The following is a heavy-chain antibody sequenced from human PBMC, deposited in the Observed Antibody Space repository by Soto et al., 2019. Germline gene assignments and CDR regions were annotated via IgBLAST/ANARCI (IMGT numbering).Heavy chain of an antibody. D-gene: IGHD2-21*02. V-gene: IGHV4-30-4*01. CDR2: IYYSGST. Sequence: SETLSLTCTVSGGSISSGDYYWSWIRQPPGKGLEWIGYIYYSGSTYYNPSLKSRVTISVDTSKNQFSLKLSSVTAADTAVYYCARAHIVVVTAIEWRQGTLVTVSS. CDR1: GGSISSGDYY. J-gene: IGHJ4*02. CDR3: ARAHIVVVTAIE.